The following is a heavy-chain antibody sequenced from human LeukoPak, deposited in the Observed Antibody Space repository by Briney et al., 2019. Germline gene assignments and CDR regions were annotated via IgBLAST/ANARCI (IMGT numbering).Heavy chain of an antibody. D-gene: IGHD3-10*01. J-gene: IGHJ4*02. Sequence: GGSLRLSCAASGFTFSSYGMHWVRQAPGKGLEWVAFIQFDGSKKYYADSVKGRFTISRDNSKNTLYLQMNSLRSEDTALYYCAKDRYDSGGPWTHEFDSWGQGTLVTVSS. V-gene: IGHV3-30*02. CDR2: IQFDGSKK. CDR1: GFTFSSYG. CDR3: AKDRYDSGGPWTHEFDS.